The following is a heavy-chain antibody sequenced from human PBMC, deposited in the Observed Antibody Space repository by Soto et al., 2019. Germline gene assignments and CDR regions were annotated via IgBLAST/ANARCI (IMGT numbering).Heavy chain of an antibody. CDR3: GEDTVTPAEEFQLWY. J-gene: IGHJ4*01. CDR1: GFTFSSYN. V-gene: IGHV3-30*18. D-gene: IGHD2-2*01. CDR2: ISFDGNNK. Sequence: QVQLVESGGGVVQPGRSLRLSCAASGFTFSSYNMHWVRQAPGKGLEWVAFISFDGNNKYYADSVKGRFTISRDNSKNTLDLQMNFLRAEATAVFYSGEDTVTPAEEFQLWYWG.